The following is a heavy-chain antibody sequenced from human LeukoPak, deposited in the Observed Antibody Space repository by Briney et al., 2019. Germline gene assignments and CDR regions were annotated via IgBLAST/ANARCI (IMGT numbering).Heavy chain of an antibody. CDR1: GGSISSYY. CDR3: ARTYGSSGLGYFDL. D-gene: IGHD6-13*01. V-gene: IGHV4-59*01. CDR2: IYYSGST. Sequence: PSETLSLTCTVSGGSISSYYWSWIRQPPGKGLEWIGYIYYSGSTNYSPSLKSRLTISVDTSKNQFSLKLSSVTAAGTAVYYCARTYGSSGLGYFDLWGRGALVTVSS. J-gene: IGHJ2*01.